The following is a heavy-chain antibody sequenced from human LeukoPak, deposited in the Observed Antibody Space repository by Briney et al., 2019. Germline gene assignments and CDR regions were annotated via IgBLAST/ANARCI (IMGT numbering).Heavy chain of an antibody. CDR3: ARTYRIGAVTTNYYYYYGMDV. D-gene: IGHD4-11*01. CDR1: GGSISSYY. Sequence: SETLSLTCTVSGGSISSYYWSWIRQPPGKGLEWIGEINHSGSTNYNPSLKSRVTISVDTSKNQFSLKLSSVTAADTAVYYCARTYRIGAVTTNYYYYYGMDVWGQGTTVTVSS. CDR2: INHSGST. V-gene: IGHV4-34*01. J-gene: IGHJ6*02.